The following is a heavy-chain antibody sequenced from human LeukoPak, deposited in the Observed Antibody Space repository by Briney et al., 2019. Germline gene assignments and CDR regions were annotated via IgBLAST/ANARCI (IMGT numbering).Heavy chain of an antibody. J-gene: IGHJ4*02. CDR1: GFSVSSNY. Sequence: PGRSLRLSCEASGFSVSSNYMSWVRQAPGKGLEWVSVFYASGSTYYTDSVKGRFTISRDISKNSLHLQMNSLRPEDTAVYYCAAKGNGYTGIYVFAHWGQGTLVTVSS. V-gene: IGHV3-66*01. D-gene: IGHD5-12*01. CDR2: FYASGST. CDR3: AAKGNGYTGIYVFAH.